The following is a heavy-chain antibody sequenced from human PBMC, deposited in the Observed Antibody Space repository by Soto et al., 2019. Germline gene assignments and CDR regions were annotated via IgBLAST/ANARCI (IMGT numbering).Heavy chain of an antibody. J-gene: IGHJ4*02. V-gene: IGHV5-51*01. CDR3: ARPTTASLYFDY. CDR2: IYPGDSDT. CDR1: GYSFTNYW. Sequence: RGASLKISCKVSGYSFTNYWIGWVRQLPGKGLEWMGTIYPGDSDTKYSQSFRCQVTISADNSISTAYLQLSSLKASDTAVYYCARPTTASLYFDYWGQGTLVTVSS. D-gene: IGHD5-12*01.